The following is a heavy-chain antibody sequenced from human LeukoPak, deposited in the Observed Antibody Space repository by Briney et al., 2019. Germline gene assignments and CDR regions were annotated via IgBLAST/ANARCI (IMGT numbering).Heavy chain of an antibody. J-gene: IGHJ4*02. D-gene: IGHD3-22*01. CDR3: ARRRYYDYTGFFDY. CDR2: TFYTSKWNN. CDR1: GDSLSSHSAS. V-gene: IGHV6-1*01. Sequence: SQTLSLTCALSGDSLSSHSASWHWFTQSPSRGLEWLVRTFYTSKWNNDYAVSVKSRIPINPDTSKNHCSLQLTSVTPEDTALYYCARRRYYDYTGFFDYWGQGTLVTVSS.